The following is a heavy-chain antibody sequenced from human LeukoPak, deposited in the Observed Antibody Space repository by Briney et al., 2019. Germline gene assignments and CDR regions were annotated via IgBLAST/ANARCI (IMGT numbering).Heavy chain of an antibody. CDR2: IYHSGTT. V-gene: IGHV4-39*01. CDR3: ARGGYIYGGHNWFDP. J-gene: IGHJ5*02. D-gene: IGHD5-18*01. Sequence: PSETLSLTCSLSGGSISSRSYYWGWIRQPPGTGLEWIVSIYHSGTTYYNPSLTSRVTISVDTSKNQFSLNLRSVTAADTAVYYCARGGYIYGGHNWFDPWGQGTLVTVSS. CDR1: GGSISSRSYY.